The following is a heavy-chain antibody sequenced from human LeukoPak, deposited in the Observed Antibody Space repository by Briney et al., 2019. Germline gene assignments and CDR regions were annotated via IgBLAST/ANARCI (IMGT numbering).Heavy chain of an antibody. CDR2: ISYTGTYI. J-gene: IGHJ4*02. CDR1: AFSLSAYN. Sequence: PGRSLRLSCAASAFSLSAYNMNWVRQAPGKGLEWVSSISYTGTYIYYADSVKGRFTISRDNAQNSLYLQMNSLGAEDTAVYYCAKESSSATFDYWGQGTLVTVSS. D-gene: IGHD2-15*01. CDR3: AKESSSATFDY. V-gene: IGHV3-21*01.